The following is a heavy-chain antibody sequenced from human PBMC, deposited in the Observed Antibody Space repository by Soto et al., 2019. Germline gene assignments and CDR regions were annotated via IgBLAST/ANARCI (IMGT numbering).Heavy chain of an antibody. CDR3: ARGSFGYGSRGTGIDY. D-gene: IGHD5-18*01. V-gene: IGHV4-39*01. CDR2: IYYSGST. J-gene: IGHJ4*02. Sequence: SETLSLTCTVSGGSISSSSYYWGWIRQPPGKGLEWIGSIYYSGSTYYNPSLKSRVTISVDTSKNQFSLKLSSVTAADTAVYYCARGSFGYGSRGTGIDYWGQGTLVTVSS. CDR1: GGSISSSSYY.